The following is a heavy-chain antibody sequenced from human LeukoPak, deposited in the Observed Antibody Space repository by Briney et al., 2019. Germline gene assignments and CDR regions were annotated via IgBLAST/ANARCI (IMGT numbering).Heavy chain of an antibody. CDR2: ISGSGGST. V-gene: IGHV3-23*01. D-gene: IGHD6-13*01. CDR1: GFTFSSYG. Sequence: GGSLRLSCAASGFTFSSYGMSWVRQAPGKGLEGVSAISGSGGSTYYADSVKGRFTISRDNSKNTLYLQMNSLRAEDTAVYYCAKDSSSWYSRASGYWGQGTLVTVSS. J-gene: IGHJ4*02. CDR3: AKDSSSWYSRASGY.